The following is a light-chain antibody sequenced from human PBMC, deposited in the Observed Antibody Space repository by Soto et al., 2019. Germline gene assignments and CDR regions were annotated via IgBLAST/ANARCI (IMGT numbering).Light chain of an antibody. Sequence: QSALTQPRSVSGSPGQSVTISCTGTSSDVGGYHYVSWYQQHPGKAPKLMIYDVSERPSGVPDRFSGPKSGSTASLTISGLQAEDEADYYCCSYAGSYTFAVFGGGTKLTVL. CDR3: CSYAGSYTFAV. CDR2: DVS. CDR1: SSDVGGYHY. J-gene: IGLJ2*01. V-gene: IGLV2-11*01.